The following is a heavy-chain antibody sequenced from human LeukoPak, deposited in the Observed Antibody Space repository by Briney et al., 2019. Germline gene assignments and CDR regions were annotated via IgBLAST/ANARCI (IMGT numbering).Heavy chain of an antibody. CDR3: ARLVGSSWYHEVLLGRDY. Sequence: PSQTLSLTCTVSGGSISSSNYYWSWIRQPAGKGLEWIGRMYTSGSTNYNPSLKSRVTISVDTSKNQFSLKLSSVTAADTAVYYCARLVGSSWYHEVLLGRDYWGQGTLVTVSS. J-gene: IGHJ4*02. V-gene: IGHV4-61*02. D-gene: IGHD6-13*01. CDR1: GGSISSSNYY. CDR2: MYTSGST.